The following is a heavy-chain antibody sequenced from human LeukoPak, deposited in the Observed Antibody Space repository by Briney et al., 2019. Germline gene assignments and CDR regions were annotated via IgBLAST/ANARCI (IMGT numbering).Heavy chain of an antibody. J-gene: IGHJ6*03. V-gene: IGHV1-18*01. CDR3: ARDRHIAAAVYYYYMDV. CDR2: INAYNGNT. D-gene: IGHD6-13*01. Sequence: GASVKVSCKGSGYTFTSYIISWVRQAPGQGLEWMGWINAYNGNTDYAQRVQGRVTMTTDTSTSTAYMELRSLRSDDTAVYYCARDRHIAAAVYYYYMDVWGKGTPVTVSS. CDR1: GYTFTSYI.